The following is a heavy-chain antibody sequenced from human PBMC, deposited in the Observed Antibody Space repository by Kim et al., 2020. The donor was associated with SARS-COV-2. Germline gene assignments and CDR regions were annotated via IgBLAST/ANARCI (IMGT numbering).Heavy chain of an antibody. V-gene: IGHV1-18*04. CDR2: ISAYNGNT. J-gene: IGHJ4*02. CDR3: ARDATAMVTFDY. CDR1: GYTFTSYG. D-gene: IGHD5-18*01. Sequence: ASVKVSCKASGYTFTSYGISWVRQAPGQGLEWMGWISAYNGNTNYAQKLQGRVTMTTDTSTSTAYMELRSLRSDDTAVDYCARDATAMVTFDYLGQGTLVTVSS.